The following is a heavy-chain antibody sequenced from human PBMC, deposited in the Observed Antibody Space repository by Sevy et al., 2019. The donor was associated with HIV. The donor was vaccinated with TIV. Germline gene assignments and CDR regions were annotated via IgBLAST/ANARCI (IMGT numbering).Heavy chain of an antibody. D-gene: IGHD6-13*01. CDR1: GFPFRSNI. CDR3: AKNTAAVGTGGFDY. CDR2: IQYDGRNT. V-gene: IGHV3-30*02. J-gene: IGHJ4*02. Sequence: GGSLRLSCSASGFPFRSNIMGWVRQAPGKGLEWVTFIQYDGRNTHYADSVKGRFTISRDNSKNTLYLQMNSLRGDDTAVYYCAKNTAAVGTGGFDYWGQGALVTVSS.